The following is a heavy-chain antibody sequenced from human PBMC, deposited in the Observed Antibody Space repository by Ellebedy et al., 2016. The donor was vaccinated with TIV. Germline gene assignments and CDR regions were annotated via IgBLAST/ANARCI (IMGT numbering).Heavy chain of an antibody. CDR2: IYYRGSI. CDR3: ARGANNHILALHE. CDR1: GGSISSYF. D-gene: IGHD3-9*01. J-gene: IGHJ4*02. Sequence: MPSETLSLTCTVSGGSISSYFWRWIRQPPGKGLEWVGYIYYRGSINYNSSLKSRVTISVDTSKNQFSLKLSSVTAADTAVYYCARGANNHILALHEWGQGTLVTVS. V-gene: IGHV4-59*01.